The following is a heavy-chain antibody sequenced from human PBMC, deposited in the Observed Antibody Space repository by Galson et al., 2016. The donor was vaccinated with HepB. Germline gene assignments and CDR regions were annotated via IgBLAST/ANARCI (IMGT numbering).Heavy chain of an antibody. CDR3: AKGGAFCTNGVCPQWWYLDV. J-gene: IGHJ2*01. Sequence: SLRLSCAASGFISRTYAMSWVRQAPGKGLEWVSGISGSGDRTYYADAVLGRFTISRDNSKNTLYLQMNSLRAEDKAVYSCAKGGAFCTNGVCPQWWYLDVWGRGTLVSVSS. CDR1: GFISRTYA. V-gene: IGHV3-23*01. D-gene: IGHD2-8*01. CDR2: ISGSGDRT.